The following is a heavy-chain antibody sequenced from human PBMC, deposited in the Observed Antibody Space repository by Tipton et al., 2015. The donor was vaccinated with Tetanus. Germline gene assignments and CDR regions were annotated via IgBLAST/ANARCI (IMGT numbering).Heavy chain of an antibody. CDR2: LWFDGGDE. D-gene: IGHD2-15*01. J-gene: IGHJ6*02. CDR1: GFTFRSYG. V-gene: IGHV3-33*01. CDR3: ARELDCSGGGCYSYGLDV. Sequence: SLRLSCAASGFTFRSYGMHWVRQAPGKGLEWVAVLWFDGGDEYYADSVKGRFTISRDNSKNTVYPQMNSLRAEDTAVYYCARELDCSGGGCYSYGLDVWGQGTTVTVSS.